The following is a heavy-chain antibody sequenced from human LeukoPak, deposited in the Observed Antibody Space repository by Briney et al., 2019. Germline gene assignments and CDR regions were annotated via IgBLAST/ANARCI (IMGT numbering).Heavy chain of an antibody. J-gene: IGHJ6*02. CDR3: ARGHYGMDV. Sequence: GGSLRLSCAASGFTFSDYYMSWIRQAPGKGLEWVSYISPSSSGTYYADSVKGRFTISRDNAKSSLYLQMNSLRAEDSAVYYCARGHYGMDVWDQGTTVTVSS. V-gene: IGHV3-11*05. CDR2: ISPSSSGT. CDR1: GFTFSDYY.